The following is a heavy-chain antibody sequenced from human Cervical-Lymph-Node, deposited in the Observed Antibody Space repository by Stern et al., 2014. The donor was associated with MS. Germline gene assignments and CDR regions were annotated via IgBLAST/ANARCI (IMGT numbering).Heavy chain of an antibody. V-gene: IGHV3-21*01. CDR1: GITFSTYS. CDR2: ISSSSSYI. Sequence: DQLVQSGGGLVKPGGSLRLSCAASGITFSTYSMNWVRQAPGKGLEWVSSISSSSSYIHYAASVKGRFTISRDNARNSLYLQMNSLRAEDTAVYYCARDREPNQSCWYFDLWGRGTLVTVSS. D-gene: IGHD1-26*01. CDR3: ARDREPNQSCWYFDL. J-gene: IGHJ2*01.